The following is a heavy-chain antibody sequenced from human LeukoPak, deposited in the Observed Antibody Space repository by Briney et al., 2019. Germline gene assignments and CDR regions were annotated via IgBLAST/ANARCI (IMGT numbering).Heavy chain of an antibody. J-gene: IGHJ4*02. CDR1: GFTFSSYA. CDR3: ARRSGSSWSSFDY. CDR2: ISGFGGST. V-gene: IGHV3-23*01. D-gene: IGHD6-13*01. Sequence: PGGSLRLSCVASGFTFSSYAMGWVRQAPGKGLEWVSGISGFGGSTYYAPSVKGRLTISRDNFGNMLYLHLDSLRVEDTAIYYCARRSGSSWSSFDYWGQGALVTVSS.